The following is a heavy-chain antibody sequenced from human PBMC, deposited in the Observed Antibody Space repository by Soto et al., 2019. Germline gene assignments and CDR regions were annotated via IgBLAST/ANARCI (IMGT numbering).Heavy chain of an antibody. J-gene: IGHJ4*02. V-gene: IGHV4-34*01. CDR1: GGSFSGYY. CDR2: INHSGST. CDR3: ARGGQDILTGYYMGFDY. D-gene: IGHD3-9*01. Sequence: QVQLQQWGAGLLKPSETLSLTCAVYGGSFSGYYWSWIRQPPGKGLEWIGEINHSGSTNYNPSLKSRVTISVDPSKNQFSLKLSSVTAADTAVYYCARGGQDILTGYYMGFDYWGQGTLVTVSS.